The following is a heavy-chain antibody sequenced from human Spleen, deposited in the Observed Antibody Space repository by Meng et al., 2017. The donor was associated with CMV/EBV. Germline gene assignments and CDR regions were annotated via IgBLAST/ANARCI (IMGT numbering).Heavy chain of an antibody. CDR2: ISYDGSNK. CDR1: GFTFSSYA. Sequence: GGSLRLSCAASGFTFSSYAMHWVRQAPGKGLEWVAVISYDGSNKYYADSVKGRFTISRDNSKNTLYLQMNSLRAEDTAVYYCARDWGVGYCSSTSCLHAFDIWGQGTMVTVSS. J-gene: IGHJ3*02. D-gene: IGHD2-2*03. V-gene: IGHV3-30*04. CDR3: ARDWGVGYCSSTSCLHAFDI.